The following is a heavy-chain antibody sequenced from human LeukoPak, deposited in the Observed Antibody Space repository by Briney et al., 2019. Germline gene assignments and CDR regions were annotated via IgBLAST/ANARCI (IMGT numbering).Heavy chain of an antibody. Sequence: GGSLRLSCAASGFTFSNYMMHWVRQAPGRGLVWVSRIKSDGITITYADSVKGRLTISRDNAKNTLYLQMNSLRAEDTAVYYCLRDLNWSLDQWGQGTLVTVSS. J-gene: IGHJ4*02. D-gene: IGHD1-20*01. CDR1: GFTFSNYM. CDR2: IKSDGITI. V-gene: IGHV3-74*01. CDR3: LRDLNWSLDQ.